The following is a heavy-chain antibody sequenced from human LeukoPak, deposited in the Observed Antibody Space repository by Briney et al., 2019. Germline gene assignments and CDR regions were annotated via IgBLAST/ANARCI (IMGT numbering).Heavy chain of an antibody. V-gene: IGHV3-66*01. D-gene: IGHD2-2*01. CDR3: ARELVPAAVDYYYGMDV. J-gene: IGHJ6*02. CDR2: IYSGGST. Sequence: GGSLRLSCAASGFTVSSKYMSWVRQAPGKGLEWVSVIYSGGSTYYADSVKGRFTISRDNSKNTLYLQMNSLRAEDTAVYYCARELVPAAVDYYYGMDVWGQGTTVTVSS. CDR1: GFTVSSKY.